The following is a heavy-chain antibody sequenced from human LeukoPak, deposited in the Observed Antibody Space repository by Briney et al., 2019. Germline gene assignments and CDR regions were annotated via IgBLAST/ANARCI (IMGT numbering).Heavy chain of an antibody. J-gene: IGHJ5*02. D-gene: IGHD1-26*01. V-gene: IGHV3-20*01. Sequence: GGSLRLSCAASGFTFDDYGMSWVRQAPGKGLEWFSGINWNGGSTGYTDSLKGRFTISRDNAKNSLSLQMNSRRAEDTAWYHCAREGARRNWFDPWGQGTLVTVSS. CDR3: AREGARRNWFDP. CDR1: GFTFDDYG. CDR2: INWNGGST.